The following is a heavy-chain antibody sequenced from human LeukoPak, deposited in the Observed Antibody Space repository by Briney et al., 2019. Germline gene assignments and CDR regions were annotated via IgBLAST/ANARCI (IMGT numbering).Heavy chain of an antibody. Sequence: PSETLSLTCGVSGGSFSGSYWGWIRQPPGKGLEWIGEINLSGSTSYNSSLTSRVTISLDTSKNQFSLNLRSVTTADTAVYYCARVSISLFGVVTAHFDFWGQGTLVAVSS. CDR3: ARVSISLFGVVTAHFDF. CDR1: GGSFSGSY. CDR2: INLSGST. D-gene: IGHD3-3*01. J-gene: IGHJ4*02. V-gene: IGHV4-34*01.